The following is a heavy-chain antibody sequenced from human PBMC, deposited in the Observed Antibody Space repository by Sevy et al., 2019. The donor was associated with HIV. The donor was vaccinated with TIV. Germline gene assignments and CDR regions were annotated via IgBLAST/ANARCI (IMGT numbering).Heavy chain of an antibody. CDR2: ISYEGSNE. V-gene: IGHV3-30*04. D-gene: IGHD3-16*01. CDR3: ARDWGTPPTAILYYFDF. Sequence: GSLRLSCAASTFTFGHYAMHWVRQAPGKGLQWVAGISYEGSNEYYTDSVKGRFTISRDNSKNTLNLEMNNLRVEDTALYYCARDWGTPPTAILYYFDFWGQGIPVIVSS. CDR1: TFTFGHYA. J-gene: IGHJ4*02.